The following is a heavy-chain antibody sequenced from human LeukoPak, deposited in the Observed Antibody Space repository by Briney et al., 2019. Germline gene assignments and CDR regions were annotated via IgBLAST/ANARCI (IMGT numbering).Heavy chain of an antibody. D-gene: IGHD6-13*01. CDR1: GGSLNSNSYY. Sequence: SETLSLTCAVSGGSLNSNSYYWGWMRQPPGKGKEWIGSINYSGNTYCNPSLKSRVTISVDTSKNHFSLNLSSVTAAETAIYYCAGSYSSTWYSTFDIWGQGAMVTVSS. V-gene: IGHV4-39*01. CDR3: AGSYSSTWYSTFDI. J-gene: IGHJ3*02. CDR2: INYSGNT.